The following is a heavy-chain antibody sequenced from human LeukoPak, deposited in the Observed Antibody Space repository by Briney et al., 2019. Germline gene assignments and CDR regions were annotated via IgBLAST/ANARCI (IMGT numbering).Heavy chain of an antibody. J-gene: IGHJ4*02. CDR2: IKQDGSEK. D-gene: IGHD7-27*01. CDR3: AREGRDWGYPSYFDY. CDR1: GFTFSSYW. Sequence: GGSLRLSCAASGFTFSSYWMSWVRQAPGKGLEWVANIKQDGSEKYYVDSVKGRFTISRDNAKNSLYLQMNSLRAEDTAVYYCAREGRDWGYPSYFDYWGQGTLVTVSS. V-gene: IGHV3-7*01.